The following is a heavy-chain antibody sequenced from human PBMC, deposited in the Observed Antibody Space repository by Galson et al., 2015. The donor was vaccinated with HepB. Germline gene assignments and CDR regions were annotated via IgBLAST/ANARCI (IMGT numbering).Heavy chain of an antibody. J-gene: IGHJ6*03. CDR1: GDSFLSYA. CDR2: ITPVFGSP. CDR3: ARARSDTARYYYHHMDV. V-gene: IGHV1-69*13. D-gene: IGHD2-21*01. Sequence: SVKVSCKASGDSFLSYAISWVRQAPGQGLEWMGGITPVFGSPDYAQKLQGRLTISADESSSTVFMELSSLRSEDTAVYYCARARSDTARYYYHHMDVWGMGTSVTVSS.